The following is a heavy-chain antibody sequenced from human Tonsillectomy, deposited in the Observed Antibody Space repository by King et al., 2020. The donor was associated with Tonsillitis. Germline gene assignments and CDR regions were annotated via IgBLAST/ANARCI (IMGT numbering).Heavy chain of an antibody. CDR2: IYHGGST. D-gene: IGHD4-11*01. V-gene: IGHV4-38-2*02. CDR3: ARPTADYYFDY. CDR1: GYSIISGHY. J-gene: IGHJ4*02. Sequence: QLQESGPGLVKPSETLSLTCTVSGYSIISGHYWGWIRQPPGKGLEWIGSIYHGGSTYYNPSLKSRVTISVDTSKNQFSLKLSSVTAADTAVYYCARPTADYYFDYWGQGTLVTVSS.